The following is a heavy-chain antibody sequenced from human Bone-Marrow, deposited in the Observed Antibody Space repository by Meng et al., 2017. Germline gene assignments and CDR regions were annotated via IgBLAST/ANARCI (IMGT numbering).Heavy chain of an antibody. CDR3: VAALVVGAATGFDY. CDR1: GYTFTGYY. J-gene: IGHJ4*02. CDR2: INPNSGGT. Sequence: ASVKVSCKASGYTFTGYYMHWVRQAPGQGLEWMGRINPNSGGTNYAQKFQGRVTMTRDTSISTAHMKLSRLRSDDTAVYYCVAALVVGAATGFDYWGQGTLVTVSS. V-gene: IGHV1-2*06. D-gene: IGHD2-15*01.